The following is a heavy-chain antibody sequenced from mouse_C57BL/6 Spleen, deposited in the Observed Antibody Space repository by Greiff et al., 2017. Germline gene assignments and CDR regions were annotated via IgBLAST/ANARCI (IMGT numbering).Heavy chain of an antibody. Sequence: VQLQQSGAELVRPGTSVKVSCKASGYAFTNYLIEWVKQRPGQGLEWIGVINPGSGGTNYNEKFKGKATLTADKSSSTAYMQLSILTSEDSAIYVCAREGNIYSVVASDYYAMDYWGQGTSVTVSS. D-gene: IGHD1-1*01. J-gene: IGHJ4*01. V-gene: IGHV1-54*01. CDR2: INPGSGGT. CDR3: AREGNIYSVVASDYYAMDY. CDR1: GYAFTNYL.